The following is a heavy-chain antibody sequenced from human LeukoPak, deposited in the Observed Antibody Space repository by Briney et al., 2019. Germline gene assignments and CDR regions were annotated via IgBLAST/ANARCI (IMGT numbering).Heavy chain of an antibody. V-gene: IGHV3-21*01. Sequence: GGSLRLSCAASGFTFSNYGMHWVRQAPGKGLEWVSSIGISSNKMYYADSVKGRFIISRDNAKNSLYLQMNSLRAEDTAVYYCARYSSSWSREGTFDYWGQGTLVTVSS. CDR2: IGISSNKM. CDR1: GFTFSNYG. CDR3: ARYSSSWSREGTFDY. J-gene: IGHJ4*02. D-gene: IGHD6-13*01.